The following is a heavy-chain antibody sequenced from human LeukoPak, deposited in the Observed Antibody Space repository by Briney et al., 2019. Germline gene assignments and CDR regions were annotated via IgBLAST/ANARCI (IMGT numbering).Heavy chain of an antibody. CDR2: KHKSGNT. J-gene: IGHJ4*02. CDR1: GDSISSYY. D-gene: IGHD6-19*01. Sequence: SETLSLTCTVSGDSISSYYWSWIRQPPGKGLEWIGCKHKSGNTDYNPSLKSRVTISVDTSKNQFSLKLSSVTAADTAVYYCARWLGDYWGQGTLVTVSS. V-gene: IGHV4-59*12. CDR3: ARWLGDY.